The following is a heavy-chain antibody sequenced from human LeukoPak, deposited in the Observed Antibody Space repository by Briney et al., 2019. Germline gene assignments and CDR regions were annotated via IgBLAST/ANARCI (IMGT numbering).Heavy chain of an antibody. V-gene: IGHV3-15*01. CDR2: IISKIDGGTT. J-gene: IGHJ4*02. Sequence: PGGSLRLSCAASGFALSNAWMSWVRQAPGKGLEWVGHIISKIDGGTTDYAAPVKGRFTISRDDSKNTLYLQMNSLKIDDTAVYYCASIGDGSYYVEDWGQGTPVTVSS. CDR3: ASIGDGSYYVED. CDR1: GFALSNAW. D-gene: IGHD1-26*01.